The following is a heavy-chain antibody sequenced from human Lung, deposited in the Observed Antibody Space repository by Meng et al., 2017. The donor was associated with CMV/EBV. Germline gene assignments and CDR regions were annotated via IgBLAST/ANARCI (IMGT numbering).Heavy chain of an antibody. D-gene: IGHD4-23*01. CDR2: VKHDGTT. J-gene: IGHJ4*02. Sequence: QVQRQQWGAALLKPSETLTLSGAGYGASLNGDHCTWIRQTPGRGLEWIGEVKHDGTTNYNPSLKSRVIMSIDTSKTQFSLRLRYVTAADTAVYYCARGESGTTPSPYGDYSKHRIFDFWGQGTLVTVSS. V-gene: IGHV4-34*02. CDR3: ARGESGTTPSPYGDYSKHRIFDF. CDR1: GASLNGDH.